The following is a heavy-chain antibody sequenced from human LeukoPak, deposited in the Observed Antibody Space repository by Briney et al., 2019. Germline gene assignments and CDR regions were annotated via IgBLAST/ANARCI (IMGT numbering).Heavy chain of an antibody. CDR3: ARDPRTMVRGVPAALRY. D-gene: IGHD3-10*01. Sequence: SVKVSCKASGGTFISYAISWVRQAPGQGLEWMEGIIPIFGTANYAQKFQGRVTITADESTSTAYMELSSLRSEDTAVYYCARDPRTMVRGVPAALRYWGQGTLVTVSS. V-gene: IGHV1-69*13. CDR2: IIPIFGTA. CDR1: GGTFISYA. J-gene: IGHJ4*02.